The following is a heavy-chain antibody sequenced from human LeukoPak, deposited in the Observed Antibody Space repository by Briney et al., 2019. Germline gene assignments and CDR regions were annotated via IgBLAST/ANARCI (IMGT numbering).Heavy chain of an antibody. CDR2: IIPIFGTP. V-gene: IGHV1-69*06. CDR1: GGTFSSYA. J-gene: IGHJ6*02. Sequence: ASVKVSCKASGGTFSSYAIRWVRQAPGQGLEWMGGIIPIFGTPNYAQKFQGRVTITADKSTSTAYMELSSLRSEDTAVYYCARDGKGEQQLVGDFYYYYGMDVWGQGTTVTVSS. D-gene: IGHD6-13*01. CDR3: ARDGKGEQQLVGDFYYYYGMDV.